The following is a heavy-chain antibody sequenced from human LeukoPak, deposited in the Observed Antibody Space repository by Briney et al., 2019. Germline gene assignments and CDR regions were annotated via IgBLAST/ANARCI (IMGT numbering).Heavy chain of an antibody. Sequence: PGGSLRLSCAASGFTFDDYAMHWVRQAPGKGLEWVSGISWNSGSIGYADSVKGRFTISRDNAKNSLYLQMNSLGAEDTALYYCAKGAVVPAAIDYWGQGTLVTVSS. CDR3: AKGAVVPAAIDY. CDR1: GFTFDDYA. D-gene: IGHD2-2*02. CDR2: ISWNSGSI. V-gene: IGHV3-9*01. J-gene: IGHJ4*02.